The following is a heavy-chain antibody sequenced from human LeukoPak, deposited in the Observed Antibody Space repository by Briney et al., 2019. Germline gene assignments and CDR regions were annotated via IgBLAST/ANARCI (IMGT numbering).Heavy chain of an antibody. CDR1: GFTFSSYS. V-gene: IGHV3-21*01. CDR3: AREVGAPRYFDY. Sequence: PGGSLRLSCAASGFTFSSYSMNWVRQATGKGLECVSSISSSSSYIYYAGSVKGRFTISRDNAKNSLYLQMNSLRAEDTAVYYCAREVGAPRYFDYWGQGTLVTVSS. D-gene: IGHD1-26*01. CDR2: ISSSSSYI. J-gene: IGHJ4*02.